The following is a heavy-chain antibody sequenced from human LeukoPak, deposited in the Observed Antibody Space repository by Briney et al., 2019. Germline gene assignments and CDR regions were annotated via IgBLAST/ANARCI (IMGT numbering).Heavy chain of an antibody. CDR1: GYSISSGYY. CDR2: IYHSGST. J-gene: IGHJ4*02. Sequence: SETLSLTCTVSGYSISSGYYWGWIRQPPGKGLEWIGSIYHSGSTYYNPSLKSRVTISVDTSKNQFSLKLSSVTAADTAVYYCARDGSSRQLDFDYWGQGTLVTVSS. CDR3: ARDGSSRQLDFDY. V-gene: IGHV4-38-2*02. D-gene: IGHD6-13*01.